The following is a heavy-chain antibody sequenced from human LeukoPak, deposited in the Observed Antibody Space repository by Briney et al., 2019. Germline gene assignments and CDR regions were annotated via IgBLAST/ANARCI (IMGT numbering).Heavy chain of an antibody. CDR2: ISAYNGNT. CDR3: ARVTAYTIFGVVIILSGMDV. J-gene: IGHJ6*02. CDR1: GYTFTSYG. Sequence: ASVKVSCKASGYTFTSYGISWVRQAPGQGLEWMGWISAYNGNTNYAQKLQGRVTMTTDTSTSTAYMELRSLRSDDTAVYYCARVTAYTIFGVVIILSGMDVWGQGTTVTVSS. D-gene: IGHD3-3*01. V-gene: IGHV1-18*01.